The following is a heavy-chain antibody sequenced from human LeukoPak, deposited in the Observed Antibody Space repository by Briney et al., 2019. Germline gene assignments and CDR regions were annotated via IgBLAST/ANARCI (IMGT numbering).Heavy chain of an antibody. CDR3: ARAKANWGSGDY. CDR1: EYTFTDYY. Sequence: ASVKVSCKASEYTFTDYYVHWVRQAPGQGLEWMGWIKPNTGGANYAQKFQGRVTMTRDTSISTGYLDLSGLRSDDTAVYYCARAKANWGSGDYWGQGTLVTVSS. D-gene: IGHD7-27*01. J-gene: IGHJ4*02. V-gene: IGHV1-2*02. CDR2: IKPNTGGA.